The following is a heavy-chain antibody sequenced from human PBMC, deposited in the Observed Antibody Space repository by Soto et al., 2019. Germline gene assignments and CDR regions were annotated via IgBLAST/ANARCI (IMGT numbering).Heavy chain of an antibody. J-gene: IGHJ4*02. CDR2: INHSGST. V-gene: IGHV4-34*01. CDR3: ARAMTHFDY. Sequence: SETLSLTCAVYGGSFSGYYWSWIRQPPGKGLESIGEINHSGSTNYNPSLKSRVTISVDTSKNQFSLKLSSVTAADTAVYYCARAMTHFDYWGPGTLVTVSS. CDR1: GGSFSGYY.